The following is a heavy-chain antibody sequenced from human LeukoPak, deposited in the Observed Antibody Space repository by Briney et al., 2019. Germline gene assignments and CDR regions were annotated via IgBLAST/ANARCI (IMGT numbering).Heavy chain of an antibody. CDR2: IYSDGST. CDR1: GFSVSTSY. Sequence: PGGSLRLSCAASGFSVSTSYINWVRPAPGKGLEWVSVIYSDGSTKYADSVKARFTISRDNSKNTVYLQMKSLRVEDTAVYYCARGTLDNWGQGTLVTVSS. CDR3: ARGTLDN. D-gene: IGHD3/OR15-3a*01. V-gene: IGHV3-53*01. J-gene: IGHJ4*02.